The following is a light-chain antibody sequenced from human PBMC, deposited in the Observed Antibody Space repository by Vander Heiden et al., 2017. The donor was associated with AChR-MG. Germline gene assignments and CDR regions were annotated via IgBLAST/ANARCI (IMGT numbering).Light chain of an antibody. CDR1: RSDVGGYNY. J-gene: IGLJ3*02. CDR3: SSYTSSSTLV. CDR2: DVS. Sequence: QSALTHPASVSGSPGQSITTSCTGTRSDVGGYNYVSWYQQHPGKAPKVMIYDVSKRPSGVSNRFSGSKSGNTASLTISGLQAEDEADYYCSSYTSSSTLVFGGGTKLTVL. V-gene: IGLV2-14*01.